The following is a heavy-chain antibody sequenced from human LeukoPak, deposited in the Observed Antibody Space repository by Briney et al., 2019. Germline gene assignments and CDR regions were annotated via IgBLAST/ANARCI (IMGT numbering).Heavy chain of an antibody. J-gene: IGHJ4*02. V-gene: IGHV3-48*03. CDR2: ISSSGSTI. Sequence: GGSLRLSCAASGFTFSSYEMNWVRQAPGKGLEWVSYISSSGSTIYYADSVKGRFTISRDNAKNSLYLQMNSLRAEDTAVYYCVRVDYDILTGYQNYFKYWGQGTLVTVSS. D-gene: IGHD3-9*01. CDR3: VRVDYDILTGYQNYFKY. CDR1: GFTFSSYE.